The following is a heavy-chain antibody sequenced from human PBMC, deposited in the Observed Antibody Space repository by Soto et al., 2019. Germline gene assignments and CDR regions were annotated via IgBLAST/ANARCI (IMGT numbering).Heavy chain of an antibody. Sequence: QVQLQESGPGLVKPSETLSLTCTVSGGSISSYYWSWIRQPPGKGLEWIGYIYYSGSTNYNPSLKSRVTISVDTSKHQFSRKLSSVTAADTAVYYCARGGRYFDWFIPRYGMDVWGQGTTVTVSS. D-gene: IGHD3-9*01. CDR3: ARGGRYFDWFIPRYGMDV. J-gene: IGHJ6*02. V-gene: IGHV4-59*01. CDR2: IYYSGST. CDR1: GGSISSYY.